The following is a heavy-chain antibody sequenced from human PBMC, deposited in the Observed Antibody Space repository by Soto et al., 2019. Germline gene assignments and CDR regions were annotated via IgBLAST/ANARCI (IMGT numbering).Heavy chain of an antibody. CDR1: GLTFSSYS. CDR3: STDSIAPRYYYFEY. J-gene: IGHJ4*02. D-gene: IGHD3-9*01. CDR2: ISSSSSYI. Sequence: EVQLVESGGGLVKPGGSLRLSCAASGLTFSSYSRNGFRQAPGKGLEWVSSISSSSSYIYYADSVKSRFTISRDNAKNSLYLQINSLRAEDTAVYYCSTDSIAPRYYYFEYWGQGTLVTVSS. V-gene: IGHV3-21*01.